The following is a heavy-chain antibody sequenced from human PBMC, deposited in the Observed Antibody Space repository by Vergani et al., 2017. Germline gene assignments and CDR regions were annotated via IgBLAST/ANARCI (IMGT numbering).Heavy chain of an antibody. CDR3: VRGPLPAIPAMFDS. CDR1: GFSFDDHG. Sequence: EVLLAESGGRMVRPGGSLRLYCAASGFSFDDHGMGWVRQVPGKGLEWVSEISWNGETKNYADSVQGRFIISRDNAKNSLYLQMRTLRPEDTALYYCVRGPLPAIPAMFDSWGQGTLVTVSS. J-gene: IGHJ4*02. V-gene: IGHV3-20*04. CDR2: ISWNGETK. D-gene: IGHD2-2*01.